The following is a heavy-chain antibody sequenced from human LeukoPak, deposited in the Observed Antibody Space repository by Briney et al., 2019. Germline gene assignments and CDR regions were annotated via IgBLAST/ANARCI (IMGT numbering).Heavy chain of an antibody. J-gene: IGHJ4*02. CDR2: ISNHGNDG. Sequence: PGGSLRLSCAASGFTFSTYAMHWVRQTPGKGLEWVAVISNHGNDGFYADSVKGHFTISRDNSRNTLYLQMDSLRAEDTAVYYCTRDRGPMNDLDSWGQGTLVTVSS. CDR1: GFTFSTYA. CDR3: TRDRGPMNDLDS. V-gene: IGHV3-30*01. D-gene: IGHD1-1*01.